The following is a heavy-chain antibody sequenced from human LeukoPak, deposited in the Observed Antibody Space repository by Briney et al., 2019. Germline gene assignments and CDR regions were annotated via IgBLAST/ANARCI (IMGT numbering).Heavy chain of an antibody. CDR2: IRYDGSNK. J-gene: IGHJ6*03. Sequence: QAGGSLRLSCAASGFTFSSYGMHWVRQAPGKGLEWVAFIRYDGSNKYYVDSVKGRFTISRDNSKNTLYLQMNSLRAEDTAVYYCARVLTSDLGLPALHLYYYYYMDVWGKGTTVTISS. D-gene: IGHD3/OR15-3a*01. CDR3: ARVLTSDLGLPALHLYYYYYMDV. CDR1: GFTFSSYG. V-gene: IGHV3-30*02.